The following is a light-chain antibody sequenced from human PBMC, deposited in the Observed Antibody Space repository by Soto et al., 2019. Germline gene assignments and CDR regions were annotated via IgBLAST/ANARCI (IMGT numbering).Light chain of an antibody. J-gene: IGKJ1*01. CDR2: GAS. V-gene: IGKV3-20*01. CDR1: QSVDRNY. Sequence: EIVLTQSPGTLSLSPGDSATLSCRASQSVDRNYLAWYQQRPGQAPRLLIYGASSRATGIPPRFSGSGSGTEFVLTISGLEAEDFAVYYCHQFASTPRTFGQGTKVETK. CDR3: HQFASTPRT.